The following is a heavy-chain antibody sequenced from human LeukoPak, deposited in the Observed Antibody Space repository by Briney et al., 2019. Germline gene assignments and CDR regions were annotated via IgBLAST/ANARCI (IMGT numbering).Heavy chain of an antibody. D-gene: IGHD5-18*01. CDR3: ARDGRWIQLWSLGHYGMDV. Sequence: PGGSLRLSCVASGLTFSTYWMSWIRQPPGKGLEWIGEINHSGSTNYNPSLKSRVTISVDTSKNQFSLKLSSVTAADTAVYYCARDGRWIQLWSLGHYGMDVWGQGTTVTVSS. V-gene: IGHV4-34*01. CDR2: INHSGST. CDR1: GLTFSTYW. J-gene: IGHJ6*02.